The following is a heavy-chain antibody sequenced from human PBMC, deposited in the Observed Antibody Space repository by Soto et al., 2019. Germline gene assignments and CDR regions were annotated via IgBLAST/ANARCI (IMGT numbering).Heavy chain of an antibody. Sequence: VKVSCKASGFTFTSSAVQWVRQARGQRLEWIGWIVVGSGNTNYAQKFQERVTITRDMSTSTAYMELSSLRSEDTAVYYCAADTNKQQLYYYYAMDVWGQGTTVTVSS. CDR3: AADTNKQQLYYYYAMDV. D-gene: IGHD6-13*01. CDR2: IVVGSGNT. J-gene: IGHJ6*02. V-gene: IGHV1-58*01. CDR1: GFTFTSSA.